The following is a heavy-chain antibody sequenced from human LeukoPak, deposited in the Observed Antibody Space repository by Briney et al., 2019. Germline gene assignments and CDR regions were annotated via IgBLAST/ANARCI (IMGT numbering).Heavy chain of an antibody. D-gene: IGHD6-13*01. CDR3: AMEFAAGG. V-gene: IGHV3-74*01. Sequence: GGSLRLSCAASGFTFGSYRMHWVRQAPGKGLVWVSRISVEGSSTWYADSVKGRFTISRDNAMDTLYLQMNSLRAEDTAVYYCAMEFAAGGWGQGTLVTVSS. CDR1: GFTFGSYR. CDR2: ISVEGSST. J-gene: IGHJ4*02.